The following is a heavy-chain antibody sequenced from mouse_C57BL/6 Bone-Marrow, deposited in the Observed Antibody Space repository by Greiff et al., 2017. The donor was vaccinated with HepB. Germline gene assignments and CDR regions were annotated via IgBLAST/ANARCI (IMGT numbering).Heavy chain of an antibody. Sequence: VQLKESGAELVRPGTSVKVSCKASGYAFTNYLIEWVKQRPGQGLEWIGVINPGSGGTNYNEKFKGKATLTADKSSSTAYMQLSSLTSEDSAVYFCKGGYYGSSDYWGQGTTLTVSS. CDR1: GYAFTNYL. CDR3: KGGYYGSSDY. CDR2: INPGSGGT. D-gene: IGHD1-1*01. V-gene: IGHV1-54*01. J-gene: IGHJ2*01.